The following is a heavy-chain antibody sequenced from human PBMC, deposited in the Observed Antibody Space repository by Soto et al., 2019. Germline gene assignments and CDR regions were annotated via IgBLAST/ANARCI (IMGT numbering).Heavy chain of an antibody. Sequence: PGGSLRLSCAASGFTVSSNYMSWVRQAPGKGLEWVSVIYSGGSTYYADSVKGRFTISRDNSKNTLYLQMNSLRAEDTAVYYCAREPHMTTAGGDYYYYGMDVWGQGTTVTVSS. V-gene: IGHV3-53*01. D-gene: IGHD4-17*01. CDR3: AREPHMTTAGGDYYYYGMDV. CDR1: GFTVSSNY. CDR2: IYSGGST. J-gene: IGHJ6*02.